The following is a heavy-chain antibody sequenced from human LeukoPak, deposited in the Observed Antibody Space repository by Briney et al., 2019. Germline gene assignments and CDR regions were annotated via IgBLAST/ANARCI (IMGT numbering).Heavy chain of an antibody. D-gene: IGHD6-13*01. J-gene: IGHJ6*02. V-gene: IGHV3-11*01. CDR3: ARITADGYGMDV. Sequence: GGSLRLSCAASEFTFTDYYMTWIRQAPGKGLEGVSYISSSGNTIYYADSVKGRFTISRDNPKNSLYLQMNSLRAEDTAVYYCARITADGYGMDVWGQGTTVTVSS. CDR1: EFTFTDYY. CDR2: ISSSGNTI.